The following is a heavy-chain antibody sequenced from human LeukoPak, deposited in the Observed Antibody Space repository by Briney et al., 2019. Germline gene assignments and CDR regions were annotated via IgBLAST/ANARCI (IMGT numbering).Heavy chain of an antibody. J-gene: IGHJ4*02. D-gene: IGHD3-22*01. V-gene: IGHV4-39*01. CDR3: ARRGPNYYDSSGPDY. CDR1: GGSVNSAGYF. Sequence: PSETLSLTCTVSGGSVNSAGYFWNWIRQPPGKGLEWIGSIYYSGSTYYNPSLKSRVTISVDTSKNQFSLKLSSVTAADTAVYYCARRGPNYYDSSGPDYWGQGTLVTVSS. CDR2: IYYSGST.